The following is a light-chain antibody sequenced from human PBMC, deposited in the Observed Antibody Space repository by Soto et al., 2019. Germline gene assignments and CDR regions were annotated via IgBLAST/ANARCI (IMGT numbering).Light chain of an antibody. V-gene: IGKV3-20*01. J-gene: IGKJ5*01. Sequence: IVLTQSTGSMSLSLGERDSLYCRVSQTVCSIYVAWYQQKVGQVPRLLIYGVSSRVTGIPDRFSGSGSGTDFTLTISRLEPEDFAVYYCQKYGSSPINCGKGQRLVIK. CDR2: GVS. CDR1: QTVCSIY. CDR3: QKYGSSPIN.